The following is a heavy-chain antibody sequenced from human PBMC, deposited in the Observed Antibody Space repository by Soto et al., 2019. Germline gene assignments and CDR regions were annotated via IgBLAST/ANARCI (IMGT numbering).Heavy chain of an antibody. J-gene: IGHJ4*02. CDR3: AKESLTVQLSQFDY. CDR2: ISGSGGVT. CDR1: GFTFTTYA. D-gene: IGHD4-17*01. V-gene: IGHV3-23*01. Sequence: EVQLLESGGGLVQPGGSLRLSCAASGFTFTTYAMSWVRQAPGKGLEWVSDISGSGGVTYYADSVKGRFTVSRDNFKNTLYLQKNSLRAENTAMYYCAKESLTVQLSQFDYWGQGTLVTVSS.